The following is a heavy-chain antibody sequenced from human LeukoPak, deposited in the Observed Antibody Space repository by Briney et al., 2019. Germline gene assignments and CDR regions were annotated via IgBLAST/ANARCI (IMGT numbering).Heavy chain of an antibody. Sequence: ASVKVSCKASGYTFTGYYMHWVRQAPGQGLEWMGWINPNSGGTNYAQKFQGRVTMTRDTSISTAYMELSRLRSDDTAVYYCARDETYYDFWSGYYPGTSRYYFDYWGQGTLVTVSS. V-gene: IGHV1-2*02. CDR1: GYTFTGYY. CDR3: ARDETYYDFWSGYYPGTSRYYFDY. J-gene: IGHJ4*02. CDR2: INPNSGGT. D-gene: IGHD3-3*01.